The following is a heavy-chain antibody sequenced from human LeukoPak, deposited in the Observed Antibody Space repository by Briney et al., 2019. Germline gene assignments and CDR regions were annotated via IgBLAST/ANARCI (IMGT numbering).Heavy chain of an antibody. CDR2: VNHSGYT. CDR1: GVPFSTYY. D-gene: IGHD4-17*01. Sequence: SETLSLTYAVSGVPFSTYYWSWIRQSPEKGLEWIGEVNHSGYTNYNPSLKSRVTISVDTSKNQFSLRLNSVTAADTAVYYCARQLYGSDYWGQGTLVTVS. V-gene: IGHV4-34*01. CDR3: ARQLYGSDY. J-gene: IGHJ4*02.